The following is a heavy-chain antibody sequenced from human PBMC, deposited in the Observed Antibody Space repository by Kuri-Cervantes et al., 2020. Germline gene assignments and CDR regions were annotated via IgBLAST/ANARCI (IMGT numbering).Heavy chain of an antibody. Sequence: GESLKISCAASGFTFSSYAMHWVRQAPGKGLEYVSAISSNGGSTYYADSVKGRFTISRDNSKNTLYLQMGSLRAEDMAVYYCARGVEGFLDYFNYWGQGTLVTVSS. D-gene: IGHD2-15*01. V-gene: IGHV3-64*02. J-gene: IGHJ4*02. CDR1: GFTFSSYA. CDR3: ARGVEGFLDYFNY. CDR2: ISSNGGST.